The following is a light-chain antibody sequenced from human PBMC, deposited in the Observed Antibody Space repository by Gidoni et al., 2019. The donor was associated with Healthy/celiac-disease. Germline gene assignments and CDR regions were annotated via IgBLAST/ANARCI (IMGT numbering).Light chain of an antibody. Sequence: EIVRTQSPLSLRVTPGEPASISCRSSQSLLHSNGYNYLDWYLQKPGQSPQLLIYLGSNRASGVPDRFSGSGSGTDFTLKISRVEAEDVGVYYCMQALQTPITFGQGTRLEIK. J-gene: IGKJ5*01. CDR3: MQALQTPIT. CDR2: LGS. V-gene: IGKV2-28*01. CDR1: QSLLHSNGYNY.